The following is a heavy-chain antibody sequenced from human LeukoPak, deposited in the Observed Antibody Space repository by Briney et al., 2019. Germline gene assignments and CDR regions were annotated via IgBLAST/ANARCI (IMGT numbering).Heavy chain of an antibody. Sequence: GGSLRLSCSASGSTFSSYAMHWVRQAPGKGVEWVSAISGSGGSTYYADSVKGRFTISRDNSKNTLYLQMNSLRAEDTAVYYCAKPLKPQPSYSGSYYGYYYGMDVWGQGTTVTVSS. D-gene: IGHD1-26*01. V-gene: IGHV3-23*01. CDR1: GSTFSSYA. CDR3: AKPLKPQPSYSGSYYGYYYGMDV. CDR2: ISGSGGST. J-gene: IGHJ6*02.